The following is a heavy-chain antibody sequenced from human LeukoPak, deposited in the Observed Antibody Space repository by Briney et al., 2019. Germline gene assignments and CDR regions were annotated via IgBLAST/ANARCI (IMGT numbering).Heavy chain of an antibody. V-gene: IGHV4-61*02. Sequence: PSETLSLTCTASGGAISSDTYYWSWIRQPAGKGLEWIGRIYTSGSTNYNPSLKSRVTISLDTSKNQFSLKLSSVTAADTAVYYCARELGIWGQGTLVTVSS. CDR1: GGAISSDTYY. J-gene: IGHJ4*02. CDR2: IYTSGST. CDR3: ARELGI. D-gene: IGHD3-16*01.